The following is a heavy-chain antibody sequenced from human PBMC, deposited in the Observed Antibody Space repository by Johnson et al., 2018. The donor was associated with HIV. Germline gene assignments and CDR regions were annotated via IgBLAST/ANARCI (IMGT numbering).Heavy chain of an antibody. D-gene: IGHD1-26*01. V-gene: IGHV3-30*14. CDR1: GFTFSSNP. Sequence: QVQLVESGGGVVQPGRSLRLSCAASGFTFSSNPMHWVRQAPGKGLEWVAVMSYDGSNKDYANSVKGRFTISRDNSKNTLYLQMNSLRDEDTAVYSCARVRVGAFDIWGQGTMVTVSS. CDR2: MSYDGSNK. CDR3: ARVRVGAFDI. J-gene: IGHJ3*02.